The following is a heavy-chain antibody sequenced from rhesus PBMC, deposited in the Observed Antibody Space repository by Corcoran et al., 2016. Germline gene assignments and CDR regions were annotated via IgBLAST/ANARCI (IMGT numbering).Heavy chain of an antibody. CDR1: GGSISSSY. J-gene: IGHJ1*01. CDR3: ASERYDSGYYGYFEF. CDR2: IYGSGSST. Sequence: QLQLQESGPGLVKPSETLSVTCAVSGGSISSSYWSWIRQDPGKGLVWIWDIYGSGSSTNYNPSLKRRVTLSVYTSKNQLSLKLSSVIAADTAVYYCASERYDSGYYGYFEFWGQGALVTVSS. D-gene: IGHD3-28*01. V-gene: IGHV4-169*02.